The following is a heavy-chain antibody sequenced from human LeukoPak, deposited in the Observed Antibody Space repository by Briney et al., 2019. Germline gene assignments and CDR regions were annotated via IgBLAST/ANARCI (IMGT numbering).Heavy chain of an antibody. D-gene: IGHD6-13*01. CDR1: GFTFSSYG. Sequence: GRSLRLSCAASGFTFSSYGMHWVRQAPGKGLEWVAVISYDGSNKYYADSVKGRFTISRDNSKNTLYLQMNSLRAEDTAVYYCAKDLQQLVSIGYYYGMDVWGQGTTVTVSS. V-gene: IGHV3-30*18. CDR3: AKDLQQLVSIGYYYGMDV. CDR2: ISYDGSNK. J-gene: IGHJ6*02.